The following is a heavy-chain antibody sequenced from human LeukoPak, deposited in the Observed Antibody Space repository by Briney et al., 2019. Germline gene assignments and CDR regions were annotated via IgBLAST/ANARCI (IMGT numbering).Heavy chain of an antibody. Sequence: GGSLRLSCAASGFTFDDYAMHWVRQAPGKGLEWVSGISWNSGSIGYADSVKGRFTISRDNAKNSLYLQMNSLRAEDTALYYCAKGGETYHYDSSGYRPLDYWGQGTLVTVSS. CDR3: AKGGETYHYDSSGYRPLDY. V-gene: IGHV3-9*01. D-gene: IGHD3-22*01. CDR1: GFTFDDYA. CDR2: ISWNSGSI. J-gene: IGHJ4*02.